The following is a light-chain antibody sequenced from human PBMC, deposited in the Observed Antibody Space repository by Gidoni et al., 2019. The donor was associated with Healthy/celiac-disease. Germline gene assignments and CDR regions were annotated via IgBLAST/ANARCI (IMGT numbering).Light chain of an antibody. CDR1: SSDIGRYNH. J-gene: IGLJ1*01. CDR3: TSFTSTFTYV. CDR2: EVT. Sequence: QSALTQPASVSGSPGPAITFSCTGTSSDIGRYNHVSWYQQHPGKAPKLLIYEVTSRPSGVSSRFSGSKSGNSASLTISGLQAEDEGDYYCTSFTSTFTYVFGTGTRVTVL. V-gene: IGLV2-14*01.